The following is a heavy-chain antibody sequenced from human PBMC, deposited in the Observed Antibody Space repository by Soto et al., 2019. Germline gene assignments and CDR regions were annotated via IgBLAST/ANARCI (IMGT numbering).Heavy chain of an antibody. D-gene: IGHD3-3*01. V-gene: IGHV3-7*01. CDR3: ARVGGLQYDFWSGTEDV. CDR2: IKQDGSEK. Sequence: LRLSCAASGFTFSSYWMSWVRQAPGKGLEWVANIKQDGSEKYYVDSVKGRFTISRDNAKNSLYLQMNSLRAEDTAVYYCARVGGLQYDFWSGTEDVWGKGTTVTVSS. J-gene: IGHJ6*04. CDR1: GFTFSSYW.